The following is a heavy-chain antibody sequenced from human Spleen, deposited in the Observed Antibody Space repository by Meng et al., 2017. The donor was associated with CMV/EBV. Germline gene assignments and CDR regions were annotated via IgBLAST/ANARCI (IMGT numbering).Heavy chain of an antibody. J-gene: IGHJ4*02. Sequence: GESLKISCAASGFTSSSYAMSWVRQAPGKGLEWVSAISGSGGSTYYADSVKGRFTISRDNSKNTLYLQMNSLRAEDTAVYYCAKDLDDYSNYVDYWGQGTLVTVSS. CDR1: GFTSSSYA. V-gene: IGHV3-23*01. D-gene: IGHD4-11*01. CDR3: AKDLDDYSNYVDY. CDR2: ISGSGGST.